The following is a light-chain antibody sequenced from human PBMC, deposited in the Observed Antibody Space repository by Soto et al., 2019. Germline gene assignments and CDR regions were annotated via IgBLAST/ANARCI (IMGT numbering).Light chain of an antibody. CDR3: QQYYGITET. V-gene: IGKV4-1*01. CDR1: QTVLNSPNNKNH. Sequence: VLTKSPHSPIASPRERTTIHCNSSQTVLNSPNNKNHLDWYQQTRGQTPKLLIYWASTRESGVPDRFTGSWSTTDCTLPVTRLQDEDVVVYCRQQYYGITETFGQGTKVDIK. J-gene: IGKJ2*01. CDR2: WAS.